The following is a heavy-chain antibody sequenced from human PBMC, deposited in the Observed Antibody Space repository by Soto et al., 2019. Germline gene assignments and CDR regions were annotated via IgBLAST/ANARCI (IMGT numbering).Heavy chain of an antibody. V-gene: IGHV1-8*01. CDR3: ARGRIIVAGGFDP. CDR1: GYTFTSYD. CDR2: MNPSTGNT. Sequence: QVQLVQSGAEVKKPGASVKVSCKASGYTFTSYDIIWVRQATGKGLEWMGWMNPSTGNTDSAEKFQGRLTMTRNTPISTVYLELSSLSFEDTAVYYCARGRIIVAGGFDPWGQGTLVTVSS. J-gene: IGHJ5*02. D-gene: IGHD6-19*01.